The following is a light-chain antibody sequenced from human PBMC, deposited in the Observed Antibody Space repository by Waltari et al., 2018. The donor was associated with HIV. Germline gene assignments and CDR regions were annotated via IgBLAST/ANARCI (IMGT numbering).Light chain of an antibody. CDR3: QQYGSSPQT. Sequence: SPGTLSLSPGERATLSCRASQTVSSTSLAWYQQKPGQAPRLLIYGASSRATGIPDRFSGSGSGTDFTLTISRLEPEDFAVYYCQQYGSSPQTFGQGTKVEIK. CDR1: QTVSSTS. V-gene: IGKV3-20*01. J-gene: IGKJ1*01. CDR2: GAS.